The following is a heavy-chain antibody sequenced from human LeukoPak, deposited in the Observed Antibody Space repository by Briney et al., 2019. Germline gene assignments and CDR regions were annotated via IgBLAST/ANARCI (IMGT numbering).Heavy chain of an antibody. V-gene: IGHV3-74*01. D-gene: IGHD1-1*01. J-gene: IGHJ4*02. CDR2: ITIDGTTT. Sequence: GGSLRLSCVGSGLSFSNYWMHWVRQVPGKGLVWVSYITIDGTTTGYADFVKDRFTISRDNAKNSLYLQMNSLRAEDTAVYYCAREQLIGPLDYWGQGTLVTVSS. CDR1: GLSFSNYW. CDR3: AREQLIGPLDY.